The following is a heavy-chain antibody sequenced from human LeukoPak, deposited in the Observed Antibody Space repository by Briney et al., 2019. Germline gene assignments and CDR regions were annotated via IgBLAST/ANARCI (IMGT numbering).Heavy chain of an antibody. J-gene: IGHJ3*02. CDR1: GFTFSDYY. D-gene: IGHD2-15*01. CDR3: ASLVGRVVPTAPDAFDI. V-gene: IGHV3-11*03. CDR2: IPSSSNYT. Sequence: GGSLRLSCAASGFTFSDYYMSWIRQAPGKGLEWVSYIPSSSNYTNYADSVKGRFTISRDNAKNSLYLQMNSLRAEDTAVYYCASLVGRVVPTAPDAFDIWGQGTMVTVSS.